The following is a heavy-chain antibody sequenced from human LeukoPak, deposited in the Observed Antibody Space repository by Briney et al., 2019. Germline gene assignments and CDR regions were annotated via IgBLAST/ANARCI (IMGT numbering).Heavy chain of an antibody. V-gene: IGHV3-30*03. Sequence: GRSLRLSCAASGFTFSSYGMHWVRQAPGKGLEWVAVISYDGRNKYYADSVKGRFTTSRDNSKNTLYLQMTSLRAEDTAVYYCARTDYGDSYDAFDIWGQGTLVTVSS. CDR1: GFTFSSYG. CDR2: ISYDGRNK. CDR3: ARTDYGDSYDAFDI. J-gene: IGHJ3*02. D-gene: IGHD4-17*01.